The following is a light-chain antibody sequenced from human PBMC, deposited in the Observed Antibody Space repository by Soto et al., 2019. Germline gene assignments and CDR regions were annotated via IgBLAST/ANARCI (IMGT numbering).Light chain of an antibody. CDR3: QECYNSPFN. V-gene: IGKV1-39*01. CDR2: AAS. J-gene: IGKJ3*01. CDR1: PTITRY. Sequence: DIQMTQSPSSLSASVGARVTITCRASPTITRYLNWYQQKSGQAPKLLINAASTLRSGVPSRFSGSGSGTDFTLTIDSLQLEDFATYYCQECYNSPFNFGPGTKVDMK.